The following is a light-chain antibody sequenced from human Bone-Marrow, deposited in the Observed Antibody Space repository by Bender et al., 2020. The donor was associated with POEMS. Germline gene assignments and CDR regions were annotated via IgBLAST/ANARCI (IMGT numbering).Light chain of an antibody. CDR2: YVN. CDR3: QSYDNSLGGWV. CDR1: SSDVGTYDF. Sequence: QSALTQPRSVSGSPGQSVTISCTGTSSDVGTYDFVSWYQQHPGKAPKLMIYYVNNRPSGVPDRFSGSKSGNTASLTISGLQAEDEADYYCQSYDNSLGGWVFGGGTKLTVL. V-gene: IGLV2-11*01. J-gene: IGLJ3*02.